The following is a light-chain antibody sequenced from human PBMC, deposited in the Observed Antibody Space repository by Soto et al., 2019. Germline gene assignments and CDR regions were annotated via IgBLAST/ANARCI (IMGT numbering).Light chain of an antibody. Sequence: EIVLTQSPGTLSLSPGERATLSCRASQSVSNNYLAWYQQKPGQAPRLLIYDASNRATGIPARFSGSGSGTDFTLTISSLEPEDFAVYYCQQRSNWPPGLTFGGGTKVEIK. J-gene: IGKJ4*01. CDR2: DAS. CDR1: QSVSNNY. V-gene: IGKV3-11*01. CDR3: QQRSNWPPGLT.